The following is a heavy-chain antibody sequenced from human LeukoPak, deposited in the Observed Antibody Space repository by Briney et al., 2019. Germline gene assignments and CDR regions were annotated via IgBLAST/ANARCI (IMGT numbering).Heavy chain of an antibody. Sequence: GGSLRLSCTASGFTFGDYAMSWVRQAPGKGLEWVAVISYDGSNKYYADSVKGRFTISRDNSKNTLYLQMNSLRAEDTAVYYCAREKTTVTFPGYYFDYWGQGTLVTVSS. CDR1: GFTFGDYA. CDR3: AREKTTVTFPGYYFDY. D-gene: IGHD4-11*01. V-gene: IGHV3-30-3*01. CDR2: ISYDGSNK. J-gene: IGHJ4*02.